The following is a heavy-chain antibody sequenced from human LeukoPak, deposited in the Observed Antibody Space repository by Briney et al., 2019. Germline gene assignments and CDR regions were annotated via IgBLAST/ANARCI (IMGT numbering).Heavy chain of an antibody. CDR3: ARRGEDGFGYRY. D-gene: IGHD5-12*01. CDR1: GSTFSKYW. Sequence: GGSPRLSCVVSGSTFSKYWMHCVRQSPSPQLVWVSRINTDGSDTSYVDSVRGRFTVSRDNAKNTLYLQMNSLRSEDTAVYYCARRGEDGFGYRYWGQGTLVTVSS. CDR2: INTDGSDT. J-gene: IGHJ4*02. V-gene: IGHV3-74*01.